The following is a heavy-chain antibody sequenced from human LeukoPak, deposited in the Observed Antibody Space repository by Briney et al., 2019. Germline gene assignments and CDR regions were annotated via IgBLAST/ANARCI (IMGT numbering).Heavy chain of an antibody. CDR2: IYYTGST. Sequence: PSKTLSLTCTVSDGSISSYYWSWIRQPPGKGLEWIGYIYYTGSTNHNPSLKSRVTISVDTSKNQFSLKLSSVTAADTAVYYCARRPGGYWYFDLWGRGTLVTVSS. D-gene: IGHD3-16*01. CDR3: ARRPGGYWYFDL. V-gene: IGHV4-59*08. J-gene: IGHJ2*01. CDR1: DGSISSYY.